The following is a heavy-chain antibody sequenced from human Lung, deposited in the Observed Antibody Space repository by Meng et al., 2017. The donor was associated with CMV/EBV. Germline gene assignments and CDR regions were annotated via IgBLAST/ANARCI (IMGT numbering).Heavy chain of an antibody. V-gene: IGHV3-11*01. CDR3: ARVRTAMAYYFDY. J-gene: IGHJ4*02. CDR1: GFTFSDYY. Sequence: SXAASGFTFSDYYMSWIRQAPGKGREWVSYISSSGSTIYHADSVKGRFTISRDNAKNSVYPQMNSLRGEDTAVYYCARVRTAMAYYFDYWGQGTLVXVSS. CDR2: ISSSGSTI. D-gene: IGHD5-18*01.